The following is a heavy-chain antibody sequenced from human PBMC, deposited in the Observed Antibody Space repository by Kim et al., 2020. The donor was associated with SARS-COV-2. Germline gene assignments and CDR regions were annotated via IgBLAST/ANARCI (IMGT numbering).Heavy chain of an antibody. CDR3: ARGYIVVVPAAFDY. V-gene: IGHV3-30*01. J-gene: IGHJ4*02. D-gene: IGHD2-2*01. Sequence: ADAGKGRFTISRDNSKNTLYLQMNSLRAEDTAVYYCARGYIVVVPAAFDYWGQGTLVTVSS.